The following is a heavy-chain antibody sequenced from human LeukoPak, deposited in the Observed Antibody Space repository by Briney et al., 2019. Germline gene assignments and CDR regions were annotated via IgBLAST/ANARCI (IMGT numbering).Heavy chain of an antibody. J-gene: IGHJ4*02. Sequence: PSETLSLTCTVSGGSISSGGYYWSWIRQHPGKGLEWIGYIYYSGSTYYNPSLKSRVTISVDTSKNQFSLKLSSVTAADTAVYSCARGRVTRNTVTTQYFFDYWGQGTLVTVSS. CDR1: GGSISSGGYY. CDR2: IYYSGST. D-gene: IGHD4-17*01. V-gene: IGHV4-31*03. CDR3: ARGRVTRNTVTTQYFFDY.